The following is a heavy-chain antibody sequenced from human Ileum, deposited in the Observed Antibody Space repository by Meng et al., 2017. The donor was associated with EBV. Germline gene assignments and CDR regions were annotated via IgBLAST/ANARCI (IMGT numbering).Heavy chain of an antibody. CDR2: MNPKTGTA. Sequence: VQLVGSGAGVKKPGASVKVSWKASGYTFTHYDIRWVRQATGQGLEGMGWMNPKTGTAHYAQKVQGRVSMTRDTSITTAYMELSSLTSEDTAVYYCVRTLERGDYWGQGTLVTVSS. V-gene: IGHV1-8*01. D-gene: IGHD5-24*01. CDR1: GYTFTHYD. CDR3: VRTLERGDY. J-gene: IGHJ4*02.